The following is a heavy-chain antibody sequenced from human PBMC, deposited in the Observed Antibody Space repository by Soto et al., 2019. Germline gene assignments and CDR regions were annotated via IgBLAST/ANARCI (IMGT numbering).Heavy chain of an antibody. CDR2: ISHSREA. V-gene: IGHV4-59*08. Sequence: PSETLSLTCEVSGGSLSPYYWSWIRQAPGKRLEWIGYISHSREAYYNPSLKSRVTISVDTSKNQFSLKLSSVTAADTAVYYCARHGSHSSGWKDYWGQGTLVTVSS. CDR1: GGSLSPYY. D-gene: IGHD6-19*01. J-gene: IGHJ4*02. CDR3: ARHGSHSSGWKDY.